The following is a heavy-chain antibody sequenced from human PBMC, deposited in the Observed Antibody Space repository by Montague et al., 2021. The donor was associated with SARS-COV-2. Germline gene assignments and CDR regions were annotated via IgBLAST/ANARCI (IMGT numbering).Heavy chain of an antibody. CDR2: IYYSGST. Sequence: SETLSLTCTVSGGSISSYYWSWIRQPPGKELEWIGSIYYSGSTYYNPSLKSRVTISVDTSKNQFSLKLSSVTAADTAVYYCARRSYDILTGYSIPNWFDPWGQGTLVTVSS. V-gene: IGHV4-59*05. J-gene: IGHJ5*02. D-gene: IGHD3-9*01. CDR1: GGSISSYY. CDR3: ARRSYDILTGYSIPNWFDP.